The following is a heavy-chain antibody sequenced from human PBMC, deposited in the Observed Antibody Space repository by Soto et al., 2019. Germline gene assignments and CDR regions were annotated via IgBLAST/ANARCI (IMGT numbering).Heavy chain of an antibody. CDR1: GFTFSSYG. CDR2: ISYDGSNK. CDR3: AKDEGWFYYGMDV. D-gene: IGHD2-15*01. V-gene: IGHV3-30*18. Sequence: QVPLVESGGGVVQPGRSLRLSCAASGFTFSSYGMHWVRQAPGKGLEWVAVISYDGSNKYYADSVKGRFTISRDNSKNTLYLQMNSLRAEDTAVYYCAKDEGWFYYGMDVWGQGTTVTVSS. J-gene: IGHJ6*02.